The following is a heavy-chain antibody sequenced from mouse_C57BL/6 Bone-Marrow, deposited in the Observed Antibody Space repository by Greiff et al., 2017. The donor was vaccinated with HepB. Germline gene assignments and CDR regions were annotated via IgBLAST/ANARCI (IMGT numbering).Heavy chain of an antibody. V-gene: IGHV6-3*01. Sequence: EVKLVESGGGLVQPGGSMKLSCVASGFTFSNYWMNWVRQSPEKGLEWVAQIRLKSDNYATHYAESVQGRFTISRDDSKSSVYLQMNNLRAEDTGIYYCTGNGYDASYWYFDVWGTGTTVTVSS. CDR1: GFTFSNYW. CDR2: IRLKSDNYAT. J-gene: IGHJ1*03. CDR3: TGNGYDASYWYFDV. D-gene: IGHD2-2*01.